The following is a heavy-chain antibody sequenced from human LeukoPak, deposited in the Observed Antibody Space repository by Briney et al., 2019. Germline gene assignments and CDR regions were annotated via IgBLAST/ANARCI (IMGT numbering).Heavy chain of an antibody. J-gene: IGHJ6*02. CDR1: GGTFSSCA. CDR3: ARARVDCSGGSCQTYYYYGMDV. CDR2: IIPIFGTA. V-gene: IGHV1-69*13. Sequence: SVKVSCKASGGTFSSCAISWVRQAPGQGLEWMGGIIPIFGTANYAQKFQGRVTITADESTSTAYMELSSLRSEDTAMYYCARARVDCSGGSCQTYYYYGMDVWGQGTTATVSS. D-gene: IGHD2-15*01.